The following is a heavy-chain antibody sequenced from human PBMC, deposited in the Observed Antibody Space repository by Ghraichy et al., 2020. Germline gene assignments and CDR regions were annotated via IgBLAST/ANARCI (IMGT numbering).Heavy chain of an antibody. Sequence: GGSLRLSCAASGFTFSSYAMSWVRQAPGKGLEWVSAISGSGGSTYYADSVKGRFTISRDNSKNTLYLQMNSLRAEDTAVYYCAKAWTYSSSWYGAEFDYWGQGTLVTVAS. V-gene: IGHV3-23*01. CDR1: GFTFSSYA. D-gene: IGHD6-13*01. J-gene: IGHJ4*02. CDR2: ISGSGGST. CDR3: AKAWTYSSSWYGAEFDY.